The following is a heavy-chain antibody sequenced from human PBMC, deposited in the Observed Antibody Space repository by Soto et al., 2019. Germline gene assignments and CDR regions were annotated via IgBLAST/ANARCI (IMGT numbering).Heavy chain of an antibody. CDR1: GYTFTNYG. J-gene: IGHJ4*02. Sequence: QANLVQSGAEVKKPGASVKVSCKASGYTFTNYGISWVRQAPGQGLEWVGWINGYNGNTNYGQKVQGRVTMTTDITTSTAYMELRSLRSDDTAVYNCAKGPDPTYCDYWGQGTLVTVSS. V-gene: IGHV1-18*04. CDR3: AKGPDPTYCDY. CDR2: INGYNGNT.